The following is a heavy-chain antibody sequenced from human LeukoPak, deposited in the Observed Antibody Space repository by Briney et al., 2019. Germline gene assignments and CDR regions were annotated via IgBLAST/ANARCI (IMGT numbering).Heavy chain of an antibody. D-gene: IGHD1/OR15-1a*01. CDR3: ARDANSALTLDY. CDR2: INPNSGGT. CDR1: GYTFTGFY. V-gene: IGHV1-2*04. J-gene: IGHJ4*02. Sequence: GASVKVSCKASGYTFTGFYMHWVRQAPGQGLEWMGWINPNSGGTKYAPKFQDWVTMTTDTSIATAYLDLSRLSFDDTAVYHCARDANSALTLDYWGQGTLVTVSS.